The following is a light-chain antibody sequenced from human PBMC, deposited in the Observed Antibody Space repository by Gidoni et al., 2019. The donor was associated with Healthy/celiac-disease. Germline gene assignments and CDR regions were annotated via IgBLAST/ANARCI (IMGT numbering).Light chain of an antibody. J-gene: IGKJ4*01. V-gene: IGKV1-27*01. CDR3: QKYNSAPLT. CDR1: ECISNY. Sequence: DIKLTPSPSSLSASVGDRVTITCSASECISNYLAWYQQKPGKVPKLLIYAASTLQSGVPSRFSGSGSGTDFTLTISSLQPEDVATYYCQKYNSAPLTFGGGTKVEIK. CDR2: AAS.